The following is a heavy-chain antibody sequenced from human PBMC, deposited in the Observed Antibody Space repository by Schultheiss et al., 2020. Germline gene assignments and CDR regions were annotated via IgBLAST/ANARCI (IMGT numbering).Heavy chain of an antibody. CDR2: ISSNGGST. CDR1: GFTFSSYA. Sequence: GGSLRLSCAASGFTFSSYAVHWVRQAPGKGLEYVSAISSNGGSTYYANSVKGRFTISRDNSKNTLYLQMNSLRAEDTAVYYCARETGTPRKRAFDIWGQGTMVT. V-gene: IGHV3-64*01. D-gene: IGHD1-1*01. J-gene: IGHJ3*02. CDR3: ARETGTPRKRAFDI.